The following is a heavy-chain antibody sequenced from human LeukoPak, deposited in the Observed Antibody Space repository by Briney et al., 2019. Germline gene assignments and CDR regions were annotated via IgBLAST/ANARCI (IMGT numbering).Heavy chain of an antibody. J-gene: IGHJ4*02. CDR2: ISPSGST. CDR3: VQKLVGTTLDY. D-gene: IGHD6-6*01. V-gene: IGHV4-34*01. CDR1: GGSFSEYY. Sequence: SETLSLTCAVYGGSFSEYYWSWIRQPPGEGLEWIGTISPSGSTHHNPSLKSRVTISVDTSKSQFSLKPSSVTVADTAVYYCVQKLVGTTLDYWGQGALVTVSS.